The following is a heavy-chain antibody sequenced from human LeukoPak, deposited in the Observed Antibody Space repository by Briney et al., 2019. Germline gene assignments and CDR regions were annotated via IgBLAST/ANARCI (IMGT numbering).Heavy chain of an antibody. J-gene: IGHJ5*02. CDR1: GGTFSSYA. CDR3: ATDLSSNTQYNWFDP. D-gene: IGHD6-13*01. V-gene: IGHV1-69*13. Sequence: SVKVSCKASGGTFSSYAISWVRQAPGQGLEWMGGVIPIFGTANYAQKFQGRVTITADESTSTAYMELSSLRSDDTAVYYCATDLSSNTQYNWFDPWGQGTLVTVSS. CDR2: VIPIFGTA.